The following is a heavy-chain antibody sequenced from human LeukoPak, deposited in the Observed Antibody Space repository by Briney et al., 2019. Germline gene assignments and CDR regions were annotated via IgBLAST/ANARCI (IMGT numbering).Heavy chain of an antibody. CDR3: ARLSTGYSSS. CDR2: LSYSGNT. V-gene: IGHV4-39*01. J-gene: IGHJ4*02. CDR1: GGSITSSPYS. Sequence: PSETLSLTCTVSGGSITSSPYSWVWIRQPPGMGLEWIGSLSYSGNTYYNPSLKSRVTISVDTSKNQFSLKLSSVTAADTAVYYCARLSTGYSSSWGQGTLVTVSS. D-gene: IGHD6-13*01.